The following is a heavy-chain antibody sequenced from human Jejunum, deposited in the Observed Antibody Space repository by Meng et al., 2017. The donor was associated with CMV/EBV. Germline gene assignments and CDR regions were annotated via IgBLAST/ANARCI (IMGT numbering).Heavy chain of an antibody. Sequence: SGFTFTSDSIAWVRQAPEKGLEWLSYISSSSTYIYHTDSVKGRFTISRDNAKNSVYLQMNGLRAEDAAVYYCARAIDYGDPNWFDTWGQGTLVAVSS. V-gene: IGHV3-21*01. J-gene: IGHJ5*02. CDR1: GFTFTSDS. D-gene: IGHD4-17*01. CDR2: ISSSSTYI. CDR3: ARAIDYGDPNWFDT.